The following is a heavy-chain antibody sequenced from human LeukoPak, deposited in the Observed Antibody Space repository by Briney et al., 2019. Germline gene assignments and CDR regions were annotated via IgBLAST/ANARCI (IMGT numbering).Heavy chain of an antibody. D-gene: IGHD4-17*01. CDR2: IKSKTDGGTT. CDR3: TISTVTTYHAFHI. J-gene: IGHJ3*02. CDR1: GFSLSNDW. Sequence: RGSLTPSSPAAGFSLSNDWMRWVRQAPGKGLEWVGRIKSKTDGGTTDYAAPVKGRFTISRDDSKNTLYLQMNSLKTEDTAVYECTISTVTTYHAFHIGGQGTMVTVSS. V-gene: IGHV3-15*01.